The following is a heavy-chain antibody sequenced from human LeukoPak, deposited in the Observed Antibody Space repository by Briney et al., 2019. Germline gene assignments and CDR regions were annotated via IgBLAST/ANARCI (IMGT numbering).Heavy chain of an antibody. CDR2: IGVSADQT. CDR1: GGSFSGYY. V-gene: IGHV3-23*01. Sequence: ETLSLTCAVYGGSFSGYYWSWIRQAPGKGLEWVSAIGVSADQTFYADSVKVRFTISRDNSKNTLSLAMNNLRAEDTAVYYCAKERNARGALDYWGRGTLVTVSS. J-gene: IGHJ4*02. CDR3: AKERNARGALDY. D-gene: IGHD2-2*01.